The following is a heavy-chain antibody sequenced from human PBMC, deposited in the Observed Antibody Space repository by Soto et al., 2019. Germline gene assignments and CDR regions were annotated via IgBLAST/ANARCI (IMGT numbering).Heavy chain of an antibody. J-gene: IGHJ4*02. CDR1: GFTFSSYA. V-gene: IGHV3-23*01. CDR2: INDGGANT. D-gene: IGHD3-9*01. Sequence: GGSLRLSCEVSGFTFSSYAMSWVRQAPGKGLEWVSGINDGGANTYYADSVKGRFTISRDNSRNTLYLEMNSLRAEDTAVYHCAKESLGRHFDFDYWGQGTXVTVSS. CDR3: AKESLGRHFDFDY.